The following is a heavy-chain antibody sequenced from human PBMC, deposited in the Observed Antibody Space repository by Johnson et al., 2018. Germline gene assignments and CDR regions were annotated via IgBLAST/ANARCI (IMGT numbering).Heavy chain of an antibody. CDR1: GLQFKDHG. J-gene: IGHJ3*02. CDR3: ASEEVAMTAVGTFDI. CDR2: IRNDGRNK. D-gene: IGHD4-17*01. Sequence: QVQLQESGGGVVQPGRSLRLSCAVSGLQFKDHGIHWVRQAPGKGLAWVAAIRNDGRNKWYADSVKGRFTISRDNAKKTADLQMKSLRVEDTALYYCASEEVAMTAVGTFDIWGQGTMVTASS. V-gene: IGHV3-33*01.